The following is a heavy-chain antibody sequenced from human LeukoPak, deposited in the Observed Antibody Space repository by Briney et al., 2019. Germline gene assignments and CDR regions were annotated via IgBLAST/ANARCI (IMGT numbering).Heavy chain of an antibody. V-gene: IGHV3-23*01. D-gene: IGHD6-19*01. CDR3: ARDQGWLATSDY. J-gene: IGHJ4*02. CDR2: ISGSGGSS. Sequence: PGGSLRLSCAASGFTFNNYAMSWVRQAPGKGLEWVSTISGSGGSSYYADSVKGRFTISRDNSKNTLYLQMNSLRAEDTAIYYCARDQGWLATSDYWGQGTLVTVSS. CDR1: GFTFNNYA.